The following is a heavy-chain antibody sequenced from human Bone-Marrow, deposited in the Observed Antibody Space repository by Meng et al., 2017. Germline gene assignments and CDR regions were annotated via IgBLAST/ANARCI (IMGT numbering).Heavy chain of an antibody. J-gene: IGHJ4*02. CDR1: WFPLSTDGVG. Sequence: SCHSPVKPTPDPPLPSTSSWFPLSTDGVGVGWFRQPPGKALEWLALIYWDDDKRYSPSLKSRLTITKDTSKNQVVLTMTNMDPVDTATYYCAHRHTVRGVIIDYWGQGTLVTVSS. CDR3: AHRHTVRGVIIDY. V-gene: IGHV2-5*02. D-gene: IGHD3-10*01. CDR2: IYWDDDK.